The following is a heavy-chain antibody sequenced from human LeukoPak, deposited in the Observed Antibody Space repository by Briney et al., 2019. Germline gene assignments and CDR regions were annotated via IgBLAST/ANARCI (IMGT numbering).Heavy chain of an antibody. D-gene: IGHD6-6*01. CDR3: AKVKYSSSSYTFHYYFDY. CDR1: GFTFSSYA. J-gene: IGHJ4*02. CDR2: ISGSGGST. V-gene: IGHV3-23*01. Sequence: GGSLRLSCAASGFTFSSYAMSWVRQAPGKGLEWVSAISGSGGSTYYADSVKGRFTISRDNSKNTLYLQTNSLRAEDTAVYYCAKVKYSSSSYTFHYYFDYWGQGTLVTVSS.